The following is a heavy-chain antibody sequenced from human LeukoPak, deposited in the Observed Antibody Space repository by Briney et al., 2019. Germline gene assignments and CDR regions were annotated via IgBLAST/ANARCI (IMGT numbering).Heavy chain of an antibody. Sequence: GGSLILSCAASGFTFSSYWMHWVRQAPGKGLEWVSRVSSEGKSTSFADSVKGRFTISRDNAKNTLYLQMSGLRAEDTAVYYCARGPEMTFYYFDSWGQGTLVTVSS. J-gene: IGHJ4*02. CDR3: ARGPEMTFYYFDS. CDR1: GFTFSSYW. V-gene: IGHV3-74*01. CDR2: VSSEGKST. D-gene: IGHD2/OR15-2a*01.